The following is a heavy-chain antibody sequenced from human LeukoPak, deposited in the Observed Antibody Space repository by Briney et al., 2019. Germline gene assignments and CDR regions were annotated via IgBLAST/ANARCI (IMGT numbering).Heavy chain of an antibody. CDR1: GFTVSSNY. J-gene: IGHJ4*02. D-gene: IGHD3-22*01. CDR3: ARDPGSSGLGDDY. V-gene: IGHV3-53*01. CDR2: IYSGGST. Sequence: PGGSLRLSCAASGFTVSSNYMSWVRQAPGKGLEWVSVIYSGGSTYYADSVKGRFTISRDNSKNTLYLQMNSLRAEDTAVYYCARDPGSSGLGDDYWGQGTLVTVSS.